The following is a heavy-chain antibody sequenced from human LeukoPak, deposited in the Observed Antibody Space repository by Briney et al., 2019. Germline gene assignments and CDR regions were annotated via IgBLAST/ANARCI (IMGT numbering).Heavy chain of an antibody. CDR3: ARDFEYYGSGSYFPH. V-gene: IGHV1-2*02. CDR1: GYTFTGYY. Sequence: ASVKVSCKASGYTFTGYYMHWVRQPPGQGLEWMGWINPNSGGTNYAQKFQGRVTMTRDTSISTAYMELSRLRSDDTAVYYCARDFEYYGSGSYFPHWGLGTLVTVSS. J-gene: IGHJ4*02. D-gene: IGHD3-10*01. CDR2: INPNSGGT.